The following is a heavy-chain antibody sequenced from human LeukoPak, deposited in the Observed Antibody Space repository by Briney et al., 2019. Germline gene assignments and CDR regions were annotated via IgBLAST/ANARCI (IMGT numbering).Heavy chain of an antibody. J-gene: IGHJ4*02. CDR2: IFNTGNT. CDR1: GRSINSHY. V-gene: IGHV4-59*11. Sequence: SETLSLTCSVSGRSINSHYWSWIRQPPGKRLEWIGYIFNTGNTNYNPSLASRVTMSVDTSRAQFFLRLSPVTAADTAIYYCASRPADTAWYGVFDYWSQGTLVTASS. CDR3: ASRPADTAWYGVFDY. D-gene: IGHD3-10*01.